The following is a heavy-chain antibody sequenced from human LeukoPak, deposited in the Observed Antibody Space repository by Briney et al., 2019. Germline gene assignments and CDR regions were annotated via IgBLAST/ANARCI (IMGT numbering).Heavy chain of an antibody. V-gene: IGHV1-46*01. D-gene: IGHD1-26*01. Sequence: ASVKVSCKASVYTFTSYYMHWVRQAPGQGREWMGIINPSGGSTSYAQKFQGRVTMTRDTSTSTVYMEVRGVRSEDRAVYYCASQSGSYRDYWGQGTLVTVSS. CDR3: ASQSGSYRDY. CDR2: INPSGGST. J-gene: IGHJ4*02. CDR1: VYTFTSYY.